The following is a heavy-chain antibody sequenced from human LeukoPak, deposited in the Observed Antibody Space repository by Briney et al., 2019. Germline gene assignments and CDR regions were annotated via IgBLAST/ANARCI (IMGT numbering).Heavy chain of an antibody. CDR2: FIAIFGTA. V-gene: IGHV1-69*06. J-gene: IGHJ4*02. D-gene: IGHD4-17*01. CDR3: ARGRDYGDYYFDY. CDR1: GATCTSCT. Sequence: ASVKLSFKASGATCTSCTSSYVRHSPGQPLEWRVGFIAIFGTANYAQKFQGRVTITADKYTNTAYMELSSLRSEDTAVYYCARGRDYGDYYFDYWGQGTLVTVSS.